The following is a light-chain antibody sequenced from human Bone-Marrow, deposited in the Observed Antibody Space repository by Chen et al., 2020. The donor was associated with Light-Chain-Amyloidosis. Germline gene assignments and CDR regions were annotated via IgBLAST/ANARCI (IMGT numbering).Light chain of an antibody. CDR3: SSFTSSNTWV. CDR1: SSDVGGYNY. Sequence: QSALTQPASVSGSPGQSITVSCTGTSSDVGGYNYVSWYQQHPVKAPKLILYEVTNRPSGVSNRFSGYKSGNTASLTISGLQAEDAADYYCSSFTSSNTWVFGGGTKLTVL. CDR2: EVT. J-gene: IGLJ3*02. V-gene: IGLV2-14*01.